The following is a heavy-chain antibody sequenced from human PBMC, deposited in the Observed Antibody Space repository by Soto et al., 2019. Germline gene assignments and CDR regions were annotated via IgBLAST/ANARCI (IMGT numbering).Heavy chain of an antibody. D-gene: IGHD3-10*01. J-gene: IGHJ5*02. V-gene: IGHV1-18*01. CDR3: ARGYYGSGVRDRFDP. CDR1: GYTFTSYG. CDR2: ISAYNGNT. Sequence: QVQLVQSGAEVKKPGASVKVSCKASGYTFTSYGISWVRQAPGQGLEWMGWISAYNGNTNYAQKLQGRVTMTTDTSTSTAYVELRRLRSDDTSVYYCARGYYGSGVRDRFDPWGQGTLVTVSS.